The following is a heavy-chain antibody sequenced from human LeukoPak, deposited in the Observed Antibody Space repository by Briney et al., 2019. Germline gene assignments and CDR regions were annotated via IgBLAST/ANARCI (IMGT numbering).Heavy chain of an antibody. V-gene: IGHV2-5*01. J-gene: IGHJ4*02. CDR3: AHSATAVSWYYFDY. Sequence: SAPTLVKPTQTLTLTCTFSGFSLSTSEVGVGWIRQPPGKALEGLALIYWNDDKRITPSLKTRLTITKDTSKNQVVLTMTNMDPMDTATYHCAHSATAVSWYYFDYWGQGTLVTVSS. CDR1: GFSLSTSEVG. CDR2: IYWNDDK. D-gene: IGHD2-21*02.